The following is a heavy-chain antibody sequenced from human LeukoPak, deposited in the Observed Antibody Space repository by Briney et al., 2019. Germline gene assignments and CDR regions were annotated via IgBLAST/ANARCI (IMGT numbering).Heavy chain of an antibody. CDR1: GGTISSYY. CDR3: ARADDVGSGYSHFDY. D-gene: IGHD3-3*01. CDR2: IYYSGST. J-gene: IGHJ4*02. V-gene: IGHV4-59*01. Sequence: SETLSLTCTVSGGTISSYYWSWIRQPPGKGLEGIGCIYYSGSTNYNPSLKSRVTISVDTSKNQFPLKRSSETAADTAVYYCARADDVGSGYSHFDYWGQGTLVTVSS.